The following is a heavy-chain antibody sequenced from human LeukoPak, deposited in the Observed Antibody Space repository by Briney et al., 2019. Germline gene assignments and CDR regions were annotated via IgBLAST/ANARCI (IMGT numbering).Heavy chain of an antibody. J-gene: IGHJ6*02. D-gene: IGHD1-26*01. CDR2: IISILGIA. Sequence: GSSVKVSCKASGGTFSSYAISWVRQAPGQGLEWMGRIISILGIANYAQKFQGRVTITADKSTSTAYMELSSLRSEDTAVYYCATGVGPYYYYGMDVWGQGTTVTVSS. CDR1: GGTFSSYA. V-gene: IGHV1-69*04. CDR3: ATGVGPYYYYGMDV.